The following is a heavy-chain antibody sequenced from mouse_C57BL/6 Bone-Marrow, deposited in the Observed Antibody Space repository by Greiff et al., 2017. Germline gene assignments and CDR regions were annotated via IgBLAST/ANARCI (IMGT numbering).Heavy chain of an antibody. V-gene: IGHV6-3*01. D-gene: IGHD1-1*01. CDR2: IRLKSDNYAT. Sequence: EVKLVESGGGLVQPGGSMKLSCVASGFTFSNYWMNRVRQSLEKGLAWVAQIRLKSDNYATPYAESVKGRFTISRDDSKSSVYLQMNNLRAEDTGIYYCTGLLYYGRAEAMDYWGQGTSVTVSS. CDR1: GFTFSNYW. CDR3: TGLLYYGRAEAMDY. J-gene: IGHJ4*01.